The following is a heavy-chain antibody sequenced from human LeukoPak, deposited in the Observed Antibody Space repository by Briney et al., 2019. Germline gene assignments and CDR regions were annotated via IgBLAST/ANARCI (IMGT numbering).Heavy chain of an antibody. CDR2: ISGSGSDI. V-gene: IGHV3-11*01. CDR3: ARSARPLDS. J-gene: IGHJ4*02. CDR1: GFTFSDSY. Sequence: GGSLRLSCAASGFTFSDSYMSWIRQAPGKGLEYLSYISGSGSDIIYADSERGRFTISRDNAKNSLYLQMNSLRAEDTAVYFCARSARPLDSWGQGTLVTVSS. D-gene: IGHD6-25*01.